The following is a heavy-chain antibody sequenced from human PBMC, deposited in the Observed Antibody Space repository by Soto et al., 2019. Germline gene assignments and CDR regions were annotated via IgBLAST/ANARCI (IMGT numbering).Heavy chain of an antibody. CDR2: MNPNSGNT. Sequence: QVQLVQSGAEVKKSGASVKVSCKASRYTFISYDINWVRQATGQGLEWMGWMNPNSGNTGYAQKFQGRITMTRNTSTNTAYMELSSLRSEDTAVYYCARGQEVWWNAGPLGLLGLDVWGQGTTVTVSS. CDR1: RYTFISYD. CDR3: ARGQEVWWNAGPLGLLGLDV. J-gene: IGHJ6*02. D-gene: IGHD3-16*01. V-gene: IGHV1-8*01.